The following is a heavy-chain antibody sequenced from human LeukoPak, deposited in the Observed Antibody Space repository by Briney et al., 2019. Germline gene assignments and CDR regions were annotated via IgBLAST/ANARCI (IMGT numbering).Heavy chain of an antibody. CDR2: IDVGGST. J-gene: IGHJ4*02. Sequence: SQTLSLIRSVSGCSISSGSYHWSWIRQPAGKGLEWIGRIDVGGSTNYNPSLKRRVTISADTSKNPFSLKVTSVPAADTAVYFCARLTPSGDYYFDHWGQGMSVTVSP. V-gene: IGHV4-61*02. D-gene: IGHD4-17*01. CDR1: GCSISSGSYH. CDR3: ARLTPSGDYYFDH.